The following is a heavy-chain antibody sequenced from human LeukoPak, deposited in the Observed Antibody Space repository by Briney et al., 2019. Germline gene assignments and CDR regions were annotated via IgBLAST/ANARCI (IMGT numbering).Heavy chain of an antibody. J-gene: IGHJ4*02. CDR3: ARGGPTGALDD. CDR2: IKEDGSEK. Sequence: GGSLRLSCAPSGFTFSSYWMTWVRQAPGKGLEWVANIKEDGSEKYYVDSVKGRFTISRDNAKNSLYLQMNSLRAEDTALYYCARGGPTGALDDWGQGTLLTVSP. D-gene: IGHD7-27*01. V-gene: IGHV3-7*01. CDR1: GFTFSSYW.